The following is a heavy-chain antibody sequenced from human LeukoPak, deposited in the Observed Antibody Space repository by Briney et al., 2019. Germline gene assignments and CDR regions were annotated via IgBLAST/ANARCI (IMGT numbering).Heavy chain of an antibody. J-gene: IGHJ2*01. D-gene: IGHD4-23*01. CDR1: GGSFSGYY. V-gene: IGHV4-34*01. CDR2: INHSGST. Sequence: PSETLSLTCAVYGGSFSGYYWSWIRQPPGKGLEWIGEINHSGSTNYNPSLKSRVTISVDTSKNQFSLKLSSVTAADTAVYYCARGPYGGNSFWYFDLWGRGTLVTVSS. CDR3: ARGPYGGNSFWYFDL.